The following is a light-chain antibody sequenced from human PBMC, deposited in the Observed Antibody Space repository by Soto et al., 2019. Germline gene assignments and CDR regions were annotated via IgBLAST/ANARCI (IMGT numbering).Light chain of an antibody. Sequence: EIVLTQSPGTLSLSPGERATLSCRASQSVSSSYLAWYQQKPGQAPRLLIYGASSRATGIPDRFSGSGSGTDFTLTISRLEPEDFAVYHCQQYGSSTQTFGQGTKVDIK. CDR3: QQYGSSTQT. V-gene: IGKV3-20*01. CDR1: QSVSSSY. CDR2: GAS. J-gene: IGKJ1*01.